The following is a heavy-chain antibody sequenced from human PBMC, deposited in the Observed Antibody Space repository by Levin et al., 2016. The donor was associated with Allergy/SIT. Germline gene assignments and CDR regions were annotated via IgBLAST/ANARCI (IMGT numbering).Heavy chain of an antibody. CDR2: INHSGST. V-gene: IGHV4-34*01. CDR3: ARGLERMATSWEVDAFDI. D-gene: IGHD5-24*01. CDR1: GGSFSGSY. Sequence: GSLRLSCAVYGGSFSGSYWSWIRQPPGKGLEWIGEINHSGSTNYNPSLKSRVTISVDTSKNQFSLKLSSVTAADTAVYYCARGLERMATSWEVDAFDIWGQGTMVTVSS. J-gene: IGHJ3*02.